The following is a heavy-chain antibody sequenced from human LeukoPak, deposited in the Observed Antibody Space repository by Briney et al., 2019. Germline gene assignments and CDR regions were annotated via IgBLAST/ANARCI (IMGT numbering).Heavy chain of an antibody. CDR3: ARDLAMAGRDLDY. CDR2: ISNSGTII. V-gene: IGHV3-11*01. Sequence: GGSLRLSCAASGFAFRNYYMDWVRQAPGKGPEWVAYISNSGTIIYYAESVKGRFTISRDSAKNSLYLQMNSLRAEDTALYYCARDLAMAGRDLDYWGQGTLVTVSS. J-gene: IGHJ4*02. D-gene: IGHD6-19*01. CDR1: GFAFRNYY.